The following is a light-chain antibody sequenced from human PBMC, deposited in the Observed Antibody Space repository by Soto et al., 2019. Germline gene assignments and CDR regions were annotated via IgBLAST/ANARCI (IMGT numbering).Light chain of an antibody. Sequence: EIVLTQSPGTLSLSPGERATLSCRASQSVSSSYLAWYQQKPGQAPRLLIYGASSRATGIPDRFSGSGSGSDFTLTISRLEPEDFAVYSYQEYGSSPRSFRQCTKLEIK. CDR1: QSVSSSY. V-gene: IGKV3-20*01. J-gene: IGKJ2*01. CDR3: QEYGSSPRS. CDR2: GAS.